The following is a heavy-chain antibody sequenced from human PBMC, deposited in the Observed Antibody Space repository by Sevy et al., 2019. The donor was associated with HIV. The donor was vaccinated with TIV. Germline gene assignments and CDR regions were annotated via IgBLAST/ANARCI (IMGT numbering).Heavy chain of an antibody. D-gene: IGHD6-6*01. CDR1: GYSFTSYW. V-gene: IGHV5-51*01. CDR2: IYPGDSDT. Sequence: GESLKISCKGSGYSFTSYWIGWVRQMPGKGLEWMGIIYPGDSDTRYSPSFQGQVTISADKSISTAYLQWSSLKASDTAMYYCARRIRAEYSSSSSPGDPYYFDYWGQGTLVTVSS. CDR3: ARRIRAEYSSSSSPGDPYYFDY. J-gene: IGHJ4*02.